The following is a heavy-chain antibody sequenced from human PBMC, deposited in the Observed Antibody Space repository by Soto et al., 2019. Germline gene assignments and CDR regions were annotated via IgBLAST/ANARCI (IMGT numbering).Heavy chain of an antibody. D-gene: IGHD3-10*01. Sequence: QINLKESGPTLVKPTQTLTLTCSFSGFSLTTAGVGVGWVRQSPGEALEWLALIYWDDDERYSPSLKTRLTITQDTSKNQVVLKMTTMAPVDTATYYCAHSRNLITEDAQVGDFDYWGQGTLVTVSS. CDR3: AHSRNLITEDAQVGDFDY. V-gene: IGHV2-5*02. CDR2: IYWDDDE. J-gene: IGHJ4*02. CDR1: GFSLTTAGVG.